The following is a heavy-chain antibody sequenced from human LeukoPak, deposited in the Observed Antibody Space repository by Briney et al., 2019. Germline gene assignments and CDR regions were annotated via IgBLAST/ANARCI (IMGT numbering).Heavy chain of an antibody. Sequence: SVKVSFKASGGTFSSYAISWVRQAPGQGLEWMGGIIPIFGTSNYAKKCQGRVTIATDESTSTDYMELSRLRHADTDVYYCARAPATVLKRVDSWFDPWGQGTLVTVSS. V-gene: IGHV1-69*05. CDR2: IIPIFGTS. D-gene: IGHD4-23*01. CDR1: GGTFSSYA. CDR3: ARAPATVLKRVDSWFDP. J-gene: IGHJ5*02.